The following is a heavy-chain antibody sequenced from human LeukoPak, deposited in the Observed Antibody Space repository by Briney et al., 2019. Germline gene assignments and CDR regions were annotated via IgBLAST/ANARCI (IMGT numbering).Heavy chain of an antibody. CDR3: ATPRRGYSGYEPFDY. CDR2: INPSSGST. D-gene: IGHD5-12*01. Sequence: ASVKVSCKASGYTFTSYYMHWVRQAPGQGLEWMEIINPSSGSTSYAQKFQGRVTMTEDTSTDTAYVELSSLRSEDTAVYYCATPRRGYSGYEPFDYWGQGTLVTVSS. J-gene: IGHJ4*02. CDR1: GYTFTSYY. V-gene: IGHV1-46*01.